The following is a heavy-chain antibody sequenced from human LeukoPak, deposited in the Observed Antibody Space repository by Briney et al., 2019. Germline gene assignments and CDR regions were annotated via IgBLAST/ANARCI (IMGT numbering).Heavy chain of an antibody. CDR1: GFTVSSNY. J-gene: IGHJ4*02. CDR3: ARDYRWCSGGSCYSGYFDY. D-gene: IGHD2-15*01. Sequence: GGSLRLSCAASGFTVSSNYMSWVRQAPGKGLEWVSVIYSGGSTYYADSVKGRFTISRDNSKNTLYLQMNSLRAEDTAVYYCARDYRWCSGGSCYSGYFDYWGQGTLVTVSS. CDR2: IYSGGST. V-gene: IGHV3-66*01.